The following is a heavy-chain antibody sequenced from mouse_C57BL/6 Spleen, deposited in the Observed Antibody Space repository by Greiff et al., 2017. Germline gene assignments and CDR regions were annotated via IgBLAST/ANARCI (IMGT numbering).Heavy chain of an antibody. V-gene: IGHV1-64*01. J-gene: IGHJ3*01. CDR1: GYTFTSYW. D-gene: IGHD2-4*01. CDR3: ARSGDCDGAY. CDR2: IHPNSGST. Sequence: QVQLQQSGAELVKPGASVQLSCKASGYTFTSYWMHWVKQRPGQGLEWIGMIHPNSGSTNYNEKFKSKATLTVDKSSSTAYMQLSSLTSEDSAVFDCARSGDCDGAYWGQGTLVTVSA.